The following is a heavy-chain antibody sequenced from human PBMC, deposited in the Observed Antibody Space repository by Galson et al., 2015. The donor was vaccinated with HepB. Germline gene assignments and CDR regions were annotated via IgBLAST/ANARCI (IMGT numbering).Heavy chain of an antibody. J-gene: IGHJ4*02. V-gene: IGHV3-15*07. CDR2: IKSKRDGATI. Sequence: SLRLSCAASGFDFSDRWMNWIRQAPGRGLEWVGRIKSKRDGATIEYAAPVKGRFSISRDDLKETLYLQMTSLKTEDTAVYYCTPLMTTVADDFWGQGTLVTVSS. D-gene: IGHD4-23*01. CDR1: GFDFSDRW. CDR3: TPLMTTVADDF.